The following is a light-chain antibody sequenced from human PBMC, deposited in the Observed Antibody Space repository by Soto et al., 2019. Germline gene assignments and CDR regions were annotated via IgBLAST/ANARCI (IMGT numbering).Light chain of an antibody. Sequence: DIQMTQSPSTLSASVGDRVTITCRASQSISSWLAWYQQTKGKAPKILIYDASSLESGVPSRFRGSGSGTDFTLTLSRLQPEDFETYYCIQDYNYPLTFGGGTKVDIK. CDR1: QSISSW. V-gene: IGKV1-5*01. CDR2: DAS. CDR3: IQDYNYPLT. J-gene: IGKJ4*01.